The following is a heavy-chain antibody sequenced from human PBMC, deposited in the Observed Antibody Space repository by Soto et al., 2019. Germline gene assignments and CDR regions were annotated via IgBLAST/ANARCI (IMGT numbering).Heavy chain of an antibody. D-gene: IGHD3-16*01. CDR1: GYTFTSYA. J-gene: IGHJ4*02. CDR2: INAGNGNT. CDR3: ARDRKGAPIDY. Sequence: QVQLVQSGAEVKKPGASVKVSCKASGYTFTSYAMHWVRQAPGQRLEWMGWINAGNGNTKYSQKFQGRVTLTRDTSASTAYMELSSLRSEDTAVYYCARDRKGAPIDYWGQGTLVTVSS. V-gene: IGHV1-3*01.